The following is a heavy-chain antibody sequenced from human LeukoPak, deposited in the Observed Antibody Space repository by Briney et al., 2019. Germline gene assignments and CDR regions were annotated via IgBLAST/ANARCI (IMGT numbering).Heavy chain of an antibody. CDR3: ARVRGVTDWFDP. V-gene: IGHV4-30-4*08. CDR2: IYYSGST. CDR1: GGSISSGDYY. Sequence: PSETLSLTCTVSGGSISSGDYYWSWIRQPPGKGLEWIGYIYYSGSTYYNPSLKSRVTISVDTSKNQFSLKLSSVTAAYTAVYYCARVRGVTDWFDPWGQGTLVTVSS. D-gene: IGHD2-21*02. J-gene: IGHJ5*02.